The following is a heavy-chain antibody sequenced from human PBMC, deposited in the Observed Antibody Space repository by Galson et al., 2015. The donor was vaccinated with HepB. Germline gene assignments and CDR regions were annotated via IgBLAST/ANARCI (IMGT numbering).Heavy chain of an antibody. CDR2: ITDAGSGK. CDR3: AAHIGDY. J-gene: IGHJ4*02. Sequence: SLRLSCAASGLTFSSSWMMWVRQAPGKGLEWVANITDAGSGKYYLDSVKGPFTISRDNAKNSLYLQMNSLRVEDTALYYCAAHIGDYWGQGTVVTVSS. V-gene: IGHV3-7*03. CDR1: GLTFSSSW. D-gene: IGHD5-12*01.